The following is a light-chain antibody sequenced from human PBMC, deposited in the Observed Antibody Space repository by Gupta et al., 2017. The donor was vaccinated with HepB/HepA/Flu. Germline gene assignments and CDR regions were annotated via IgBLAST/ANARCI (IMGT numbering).Light chain of an antibody. CDR2: DVS. CDR3: SSDASSDTFV. J-gene: IGLJ2*01. Sequence: QSALTQHRSVSWSPGQSVTISCTGTSSDVGGYNSVSWYHQHPGKAPILMIYDVSKRSAGVPGRFSGSKSGNTASLTISGRQAEDAADYYCSSDASSDTFVFGGGTKLTVL. CDR1: SSDVGGYNS. V-gene: IGLV2-11*01.